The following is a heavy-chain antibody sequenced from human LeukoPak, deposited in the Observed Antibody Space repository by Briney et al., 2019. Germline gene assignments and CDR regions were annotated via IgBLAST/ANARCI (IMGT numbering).Heavy chain of an antibody. CDR3: ARHVTIFGAPNWFDP. V-gene: IGHV4-39*01. CDR2: IYYSGNT. CDR1: GGSISSSGYF. Sequence: SETLSLTCTVSGGSISSSGYFWGWIRQPPGKGLEWIGTIYYSGNTYYNPSLKSRVTISVDTSKNQFSLKLSSVTAADMAVYYCARHVTIFGAPNWFDPWGQGTLVTVSS. J-gene: IGHJ5*02. D-gene: IGHD3-3*01.